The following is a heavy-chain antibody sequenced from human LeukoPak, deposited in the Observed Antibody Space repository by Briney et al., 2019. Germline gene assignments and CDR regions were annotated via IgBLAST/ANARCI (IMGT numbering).Heavy chain of an antibody. CDR2: IDPSGTTL. V-gene: IGHV3-11*01. CDR1: GFTIRNYV. D-gene: IGHD1-20*01. CDR3: ARAAYNWN. J-gene: IGHJ4*02. Sequence: GGSLRLSCPASGFTIRNYVMSWVRQPPGKGLEWVSYIDPSGTTLYYADSVKGRFTVSRDNGKNSLSLQLRSLRAEDTAVYYCARAAYNWNWGQGTLVTVSS.